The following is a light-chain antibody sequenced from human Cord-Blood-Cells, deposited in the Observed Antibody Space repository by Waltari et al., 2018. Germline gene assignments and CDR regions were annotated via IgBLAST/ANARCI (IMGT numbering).Light chain of an antibody. Sequence: EIVMTQSPATLSVSPGERATLPCRASQSVSSNLAWYQQQPGQAPRLLIYGASTRANGIPARFSGSGSGTEFTLAIHSLQSEDFAVYSCQQYNNWPPVFGPGTKVDIK. CDR3: QQYNNWPPV. J-gene: IGKJ3*01. V-gene: IGKV3-15*01. CDR1: QSVSSN. CDR2: GAS.